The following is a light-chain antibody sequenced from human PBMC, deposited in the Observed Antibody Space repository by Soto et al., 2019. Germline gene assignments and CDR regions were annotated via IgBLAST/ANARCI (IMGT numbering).Light chain of an antibody. CDR2: DVT. J-gene: IGLJ1*01. CDR1: SNDIGGYNY. V-gene: IGLV2-8*01. Sequence: QSVLTQPPSASGSPGQSVTISCTGTSNDIGGYNYVSWYQQHPGKVPKLLIYDVTKRPSGVPDRFSGSKSGNTASLTVSGLQAEDEADYYCSSYAGSDNLGVFGTGTKLTVL. CDR3: SSYAGSDNLGV.